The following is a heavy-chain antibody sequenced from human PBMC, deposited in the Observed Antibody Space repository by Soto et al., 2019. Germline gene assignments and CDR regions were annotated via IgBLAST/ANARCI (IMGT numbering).Heavy chain of an antibody. D-gene: IGHD3-9*01. CDR3: AKDRLSLVTPGA. V-gene: IGHV3-30*18. J-gene: IGHJ5*02. CDR2: ISYDGSNK. Sequence: GGSLRLSCAASGFTFRNYVMHWVRQAPGKGLEWVAVISYDGSNKYHADSVKGRFTISRDNSKNTLYLQMNSLRAEDTAVYYCAKDRLSLVTPGAWGQGTLVTVSS. CDR1: GFTFRNYV.